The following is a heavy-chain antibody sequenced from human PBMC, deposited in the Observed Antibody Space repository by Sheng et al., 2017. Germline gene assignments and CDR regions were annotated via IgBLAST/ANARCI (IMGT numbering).Heavy chain of an antibody. D-gene: IGHD1-7*01. Sequence: EVQLVESGGGLIQPGGSLRLSCAASGFTVSSNYMSWVRQAPGKGLEWVSVIYSGGSTYYADSVKGRFTISRDNSKNTLYLQMNSLRAEDTAVYYCARSTNWNYGYFDYWGRGNPGHRLL. J-gene: IGHJ4*02. CDR1: GFTVSSNY. CDR2: IYSGGST. V-gene: IGHV3-53*01. CDR3: ARSTNWNYGYFDY.